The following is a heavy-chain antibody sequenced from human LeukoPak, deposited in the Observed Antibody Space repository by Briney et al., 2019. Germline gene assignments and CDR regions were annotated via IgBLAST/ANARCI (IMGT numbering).Heavy chain of an antibody. J-gene: IGHJ4*02. Sequence: GGSLRLSCAASGFTFSSYCMNWVRQAPGKGLEWVSYISSSSSTIYYADSVKGRFTISRDNAKNSLYLQMNSLRAEDTAVYYCARDCSSTSCSFDYWGQGTLVTVSS. D-gene: IGHD2-2*01. V-gene: IGHV3-48*01. CDR2: ISSSSSTI. CDR1: GFTFSSYC. CDR3: ARDCSSTSCSFDY.